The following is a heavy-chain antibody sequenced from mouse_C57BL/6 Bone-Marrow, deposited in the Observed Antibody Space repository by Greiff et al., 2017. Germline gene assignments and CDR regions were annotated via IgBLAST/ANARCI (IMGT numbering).Heavy chain of an antibody. CDR2: INPYNGGT. CDR3: AHYDYDVKDFDY. Sequence: VQLQQSGPVLVKPGASVKMSCKASGYTFTDYYMNWVKQSHGKSLEWIGVINPYNGGTSYNQKFKGKATLTVDKSSSTAYMELNSLTSEDSAVYYCAHYDYDVKDFDYWGQGTTLTVSS. V-gene: IGHV1-19*01. D-gene: IGHD2-4*01. J-gene: IGHJ2*01. CDR1: GYTFTDYY.